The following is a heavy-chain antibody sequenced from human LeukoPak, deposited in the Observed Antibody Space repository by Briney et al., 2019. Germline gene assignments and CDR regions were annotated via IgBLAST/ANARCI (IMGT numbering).Heavy chain of an antibody. J-gene: IGHJ6*02. CDR2: MNPNSGNT. CDR1: GYTFTSYD. CDR3: ARGIIQLWLRLYYYYSMDV. Sequence: GASVKVSCKASGYTFTSYDINWVRQATGQGLEWMGWMNPNSGNTGYAQKFQGRVTMTRNTSISTAYMELSSLRSEDTAVYYCARGIIQLWLRLYYYYSMDVWGQGTTVTVSS. D-gene: IGHD5-18*01. V-gene: IGHV1-8*01.